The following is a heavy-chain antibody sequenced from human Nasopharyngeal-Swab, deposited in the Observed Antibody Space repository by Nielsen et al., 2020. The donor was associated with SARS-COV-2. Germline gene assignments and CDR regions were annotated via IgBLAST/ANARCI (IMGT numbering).Heavy chain of an antibody. Sequence: GGSLRLSCAASGFTFSSYWMSWVRQAPGKGLEWVANIKQDGSEKYYVDSVKGRFTISRDNAKNSLYLQMNSLRSEDTAVYYCARDPRGLSSPSGMDVWGQGTTVTVSS. CDR2: IKQDGSEK. CDR3: ARDPRGLSSPSGMDV. CDR1: GFTFSSYW. J-gene: IGHJ6*02. V-gene: IGHV3-7*01. D-gene: IGHD3-16*02.